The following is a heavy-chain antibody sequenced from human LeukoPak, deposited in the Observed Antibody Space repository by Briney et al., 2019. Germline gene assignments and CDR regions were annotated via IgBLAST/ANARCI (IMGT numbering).Heavy chain of an antibody. V-gene: IGHV1-69*04. CDR2: IIPIRGIA. J-gene: IGHJ4*02. CDR3: ARAAYCSGGSCYSGYFDY. D-gene: IGHD2-15*01. Sequence: ASVKVSCTASGVTFSSYAISWVRQAPGQGLEWMGSIIPIRGIANYAQKFQGRVTITADKSTSTAYMELSSLRSEDTAVYYCARAAYCSGGSCYSGYFDYWGQGTLVTVSS. CDR1: GVTFSSYA.